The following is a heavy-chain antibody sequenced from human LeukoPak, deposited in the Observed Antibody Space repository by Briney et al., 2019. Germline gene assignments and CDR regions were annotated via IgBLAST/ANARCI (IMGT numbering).Heavy chain of an antibody. CDR2: ISSSSYI. Sequence: PGGSLRLSCAASGFTFSSYSMNWVRQAPGKGLEWVSSISSSSYIYYADSVKGRFTISRDNAKNSLYLQMNSLRAEDTAVYYCARPYCSGGSCHRGAFDIWGQGTMVTVSS. V-gene: IGHV3-21*01. CDR1: GFTFSSYS. J-gene: IGHJ3*02. CDR3: ARPYCSGGSCHRGAFDI. D-gene: IGHD2-15*01.